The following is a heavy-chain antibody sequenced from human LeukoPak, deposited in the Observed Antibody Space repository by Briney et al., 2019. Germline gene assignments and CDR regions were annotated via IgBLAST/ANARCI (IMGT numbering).Heavy chain of an antibody. CDR1: GFTFSSYA. CDR2: ISGSGGNT. D-gene: IGHD2-15*01. Sequence: GGSLRLSCAASGFTFSSYAMSWVRQAPGKGPEWVSAISGSGGNTYYADSVKGRFTISRDNSKNTLYLQMNSLRAEDTAVYYCAKSPLSAGYCSGGSCYVLNYWGQGTLVTVSS. CDR3: AKSPLSAGYCSGGSCYVLNY. V-gene: IGHV3-23*01. J-gene: IGHJ4*02.